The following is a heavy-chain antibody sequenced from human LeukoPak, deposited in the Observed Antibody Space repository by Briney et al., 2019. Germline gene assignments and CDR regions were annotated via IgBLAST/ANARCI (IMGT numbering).Heavy chain of an antibody. CDR2: IYYSGST. V-gene: IGHV4-59*11. J-gene: IGHJ3*02. CDR1: GGSISSHY. D-gene: IGHD4-23*01. Sequence: SETLSLTCTVSGGSISSHYWNWIRQPPGKGLEWIGYIYYSGSTNYNPSLKSRVTISVDTSRNQFSLKLSSVTAADTAVYYCARETTVVTPGRSDVFDIWGQGTMVTVSS. CDR3: ARETTVVTPGRSDVFDI.